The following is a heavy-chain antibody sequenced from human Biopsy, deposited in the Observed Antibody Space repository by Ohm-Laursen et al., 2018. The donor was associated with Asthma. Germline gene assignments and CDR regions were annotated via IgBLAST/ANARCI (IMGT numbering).Heavy chain of an antibody. V-gene: IGHV1-69*13. D-gene: IGHD2-2*01. CDR2: INSVFGTT. J-gene: IGHJ4*02. CDR1: GGTFNTYV. Sequence: GASVKVSCKSLGGTFNTYVIGWVRQAPRQGLEWMGGINSVFGTTTYPQKFRDRVTITADDSTSTVYMELSSLRSEDTAVYYCARKAGSCISRTCYSLDFWGQGTLVTVSS. CDR3: ARKAGSCISRTCYSLDF.